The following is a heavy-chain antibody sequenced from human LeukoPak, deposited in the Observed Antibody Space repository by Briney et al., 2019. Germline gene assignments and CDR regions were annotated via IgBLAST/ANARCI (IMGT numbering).Heavy chain of an antibody. D-gene: IGHD5-24*01. CDR2: ISYGGST. CDR1: GGSITNATYY. V-gene: IGHV4-39*01. J-gene: IGHJ4*02. CDR3: ARGRDAYKGGNY. Sequence: SEALSLTCTVSGGSITNATYYQGWVRQPPGKGLEWIGSISYGGSTYYNPSLKSRVTISEDTSKNQFSLKLTSVTAADTAVYYCARGRDAYKGGNYWGQGTLVTVSS.